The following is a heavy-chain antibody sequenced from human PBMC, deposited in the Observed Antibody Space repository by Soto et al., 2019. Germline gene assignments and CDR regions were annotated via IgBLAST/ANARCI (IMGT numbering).Heavy chain of an antibody. CDR2: IYFRGTT. Sequence: SETLSLTCTVSGGSITSHTHYWSWIRQHPGKGLEWIGNIYFRGTTYYNPSLESRVSISIDTSKNQFSLRLTSVTAADTAVYFCATYDYSDFYF. CDR1: GGSITSHTHY. D-gene: IGHD4-17*01. CDR3: ATYDYSDFYF. J-gene: IGHJ4*01. V-gene: IGHV4-31*03.